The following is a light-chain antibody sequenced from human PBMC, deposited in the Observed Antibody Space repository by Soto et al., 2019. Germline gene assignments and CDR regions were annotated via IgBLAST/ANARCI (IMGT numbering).Light chain of an antibody. J-gene: IGKJ3*01. Sequence: DIVMTQSPLSLPVTPGEPASLSCRSSQNLLNSNGYTHLDWYRQKPGQSPQLVIYLGFNRPSGVPDRISGSGAGTEFTLEISKVEAEDVAVYYCMQGLQTPLSLGPGTKLDI. CDR1: QNLLNSNGYTH. CDR3: MQGLQTPLS. V-gene: IGKV2-28*01. CDR2: LGF.